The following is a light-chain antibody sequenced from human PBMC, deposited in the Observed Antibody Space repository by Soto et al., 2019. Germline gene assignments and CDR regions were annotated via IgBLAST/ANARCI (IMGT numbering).Light chain of an antibody. V-gene: IGKV3-20*01. CDR1: QSVSSSN. CDR3: QQYGTSPIT. CDR2: GAS. J-gene: IGKJ5*01. Sequence: EIVLTQSPGTLSLSPGERATLSFRATQSVSSSNLAWYHQKLGQAPSLLIYGASSRATGIPDRFSGSGSGTDFTLTISRLEPGDSALYYCQQYGTSPITFGQGTRLEIK.